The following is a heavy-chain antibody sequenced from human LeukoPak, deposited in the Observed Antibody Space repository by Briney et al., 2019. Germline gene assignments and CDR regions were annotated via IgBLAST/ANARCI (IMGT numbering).Heavy chain of an antibody. CDR3: AKGISSTSPANWVDP. J-gene: IGHJ5*02. CDR2: IIGSVGST. Sequence: GGSLRLSCAASAFTFSRYAMSWVRHAPEKGLGWVSAIIGSVGSTYCADTVKDRFTISRDNSKNTPYLQMNSLRAEDTAVYYCAKGISSTSPANWVDPWGQGTLVTVSS. D-gene: IGHD2-2*01. CDR1: AFTFSRYA. V-gene: IGHV3-23*01.